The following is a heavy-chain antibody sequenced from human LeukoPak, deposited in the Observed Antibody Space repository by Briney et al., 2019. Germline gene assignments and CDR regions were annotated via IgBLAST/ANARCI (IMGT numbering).Heavy chain of an antibody. CDR1: GYTFTGYY. CDR3: ARAKRGLTYYYDSSGYHDAFDI. Sequence: ASVKVSCMASGYTFTGYYMHWVRQAPGQGLEWMGWINPNSGGTNYAQKFQGRVSMTRDTSISTAYMELSRLRSDDTAVYYCARAKRGLTYYYDSSGYHDAFDIWGQGTMVTVSS. V-gene: IGHV1-2*02. D-gene: IGHD3-22*01. CDR2: INPNSGGT. J-gene: IGHJ3*02.